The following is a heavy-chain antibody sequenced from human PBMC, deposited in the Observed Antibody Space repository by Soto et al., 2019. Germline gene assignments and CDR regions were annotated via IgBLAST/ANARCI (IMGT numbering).Heavy chain of an antibody. J-gene: IGHJ4*02. Sequence: SETLSLTCSVSGDSISSFYWSWIRQPPGKGLEWIGYVYSGGTNYNPSLKSRVTISVDTSKSQFSLKLSSVTAADTAVYYCAKDRKPSEWLGINYWTQGTLVPVSS. V-gene: IGHV4-59*01. CDR3: AKDRKPSEWLGINY. D-gene: IGHD3-3*01. CDR2: VYSGGT. CDR1: GDSISSFY.